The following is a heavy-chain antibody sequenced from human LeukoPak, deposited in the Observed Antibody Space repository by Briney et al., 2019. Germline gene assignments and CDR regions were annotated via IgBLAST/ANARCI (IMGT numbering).Heavy chain of an antibody. CDR1: GFTFRSYT. J-gene: IGHJ3*02. V-gene: IGHV3-21*01. CDR2: ISSNSAYI. CDR3: AREGGFHYDSSGDAFDI. Sequence: GGSLRLSCAASGFTFRSYTMTWVRQAPGRGLEWVSSISSNSAYIYYADSLRGRLTISRDNAKNSLYLQVDSLGADDTAVYYCAREGGFHYDSSGDAFDIWGQGTMVTVSS. D-gene: IGHD3-22*01.